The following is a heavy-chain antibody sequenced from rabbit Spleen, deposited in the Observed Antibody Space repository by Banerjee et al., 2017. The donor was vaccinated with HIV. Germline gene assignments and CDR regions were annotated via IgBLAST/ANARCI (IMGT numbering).Heavy chain of an antibody. D-gene: IGHD1-1*01. CDR1: GFSFSSSDY. Sequence: QSLEESGGDLVKPGASLTLTCTASGFSFSSSDYICWVRQAPGKGLEWISCIAGSSSAFTYSATWAKGRFTISKTSSTTVTLQMTSLTVADTATYFCARDRSNGGSGWGSLGLWGQGTLVTVS. V-gene: IGHV1S40*01. CDR2: IAGSSSAFT. CDR3: ARDRSNGGSGWGSLGL. J-gene: IGHJ3*01.